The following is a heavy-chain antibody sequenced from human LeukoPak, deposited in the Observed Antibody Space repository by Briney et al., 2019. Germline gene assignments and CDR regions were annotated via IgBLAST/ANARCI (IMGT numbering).Heavy chain of an antibody. CDR2: IKHDGNER. J-gene: IGHJ4*02. CDR1: GFTFGTYW. Sequence: GGSLRLSCEASGFTFGTYWMNWVRQAPGKGLEWVARIKHDGNERYHVDSVKGRFAISRDNAKNSVYLQMNSLRAEDTAVYYCAREEYYYDSSDSHYWGQGTLVTVSS. D-gene: IGHD3-22*01. V-gene: IGHV3-7*04. CDR3: AREEYYYDSSDSHY.